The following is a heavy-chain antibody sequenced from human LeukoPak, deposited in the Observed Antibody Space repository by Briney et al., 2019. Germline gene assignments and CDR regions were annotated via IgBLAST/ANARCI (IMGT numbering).Heavy chain of an antibody. CDR2: IYYSGST. J-gene: IGHJ2*01. D-gene: IGHD3-22*01. CDR3: ARDNYYDSSDYFTGGFDL. V-gene: IGHV4-59*01. Sequence: SETLSLTCTVSGGSISSYYWSWIRQPPGKGLEWIGYIYYSGSTNYNPSLKSRVTISVDTSKNQFSLKLSSVTAADTAVYYCARDNYYDSSDYFTGGFDLWGRGTLVTVSS. CDR1: GGSISSYY.